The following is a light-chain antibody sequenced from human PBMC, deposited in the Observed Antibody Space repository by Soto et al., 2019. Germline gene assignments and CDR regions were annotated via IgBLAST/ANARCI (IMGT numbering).Light chain of an antibody. J-gene: IGKJ4*01. CDR2: AAS. Sequence: DIQMTQSPSSVSASVGDRVTITCRASQVIGSRLAWYQQKPGKAPNLLIYAASSLQSGVPSRFSGSGSETDFTLTIGSLQPEDFATYYCQQSNSFPLTFGGGTKVEIK. CDR3: QQSNSFPLT. V-gene: IGKV1-12*01. CDR1: QVIGSR.